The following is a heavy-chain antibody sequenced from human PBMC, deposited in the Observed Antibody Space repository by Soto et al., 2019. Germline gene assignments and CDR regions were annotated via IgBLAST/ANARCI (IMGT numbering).Heavy chain of an antibody. J-gene: IGHJ3*01. CDR2: ISWNSGAR. D-gene: IGHD1-26*01. CDR3: AKDSRASSPYDAFDL. CDR1: GLSFQFNNFA. V-gene: IGHV3-9*01. Sequence: GVSLRLSCFASGLSFQFNNFAMHWVRQAPGKGLEWVSGISWNSGARDYADSVKGRFTISRDNAKKSIYLTMGSLRPDDSALYYCAKDSRASSPYDAFDLWGQGTQVTVSS.